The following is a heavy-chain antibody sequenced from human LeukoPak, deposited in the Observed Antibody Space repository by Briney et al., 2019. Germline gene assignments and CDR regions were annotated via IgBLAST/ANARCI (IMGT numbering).Heavy chain of an antibody. V-gene: IGHV4-39*01. CDR3: ARHLRQLEAINY. Sequence: KPSETLSLTCTVSGGSISSSTYYWGWIRQPPGKGLEWIGSIFYSGTTYYNPSLRSRVTISVDTSKNQFALKLSSVTAADTAVYYCARHLRQLEAINYWGQGTLVTVSS. CDR2: IFYSGTT. CDR1: GGSISSSTYY. D-gene: IGHD6-6*01. J-gene: IGHJ4*02.